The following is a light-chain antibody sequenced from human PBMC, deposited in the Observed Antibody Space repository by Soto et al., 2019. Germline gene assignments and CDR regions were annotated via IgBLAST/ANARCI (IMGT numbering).Light chain of an antibody. CDR1: SSDVGGYNY. V-gene: IGLV2-11*01. Sequence: QSALTQPRSVSGSPGQSVTISCTGTSSDVGGYNYVSWYQQHPGKAPKLKIYDVSKRPSGVPDRFSGSKSGNPASLTISGPQAGDWADYYRCPNAGSYTPYGLGTWTKVTVL. CDR3: CPNAGSYTPYG. J-gene: IGLJ1*01. CDR2: DVS.